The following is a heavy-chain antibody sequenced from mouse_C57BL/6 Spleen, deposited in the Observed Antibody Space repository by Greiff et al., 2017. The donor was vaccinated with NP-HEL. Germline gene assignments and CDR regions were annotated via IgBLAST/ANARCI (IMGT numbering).Heavy chain of an antibody. D-gene: IGHD2-4*01. CDR1: GYTFTSYW. CDR3: ARRLYYDYDWFAY. V-gene: IGHV1-53*01. CDR2: INPSNGGT. J-gene: IGHJ3*01. Sequence: QVQLKQPGTELVKPGASVQLSCKASGYTFTSYWMHWVKQRPGQGLEWIGNINPSNGGTNYNEKFKSKATLTVDQSSSTAYMQLSSLTSEDSSVYYCARRLYYDYDWFAYWGEGTLVTVSA.